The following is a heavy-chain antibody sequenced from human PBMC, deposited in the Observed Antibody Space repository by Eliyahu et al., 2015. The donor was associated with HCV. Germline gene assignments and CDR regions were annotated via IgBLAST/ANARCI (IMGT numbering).Heavy chain of an antibody. V-gene: IGHV1-46*01. CDR2: INPSGGRT. J-gene: IGHJ3*02. Sequence: QVQLVQSGAEVKKPGASVKXXCMASGXXFTSYYMHWXXQAPGQGLXWMGMINPSGGRTNYAQEFQGRLTMTRDTSTSTVYMQLSSLRFEDTAVYFCARRKAWALDSEPPHTLDIWGQGTVVTVSS. D-gene: IGHD2-21*01. CDR3: ARRKAWALDSEPPHTLDI. CDR1: GXXFTSYY.